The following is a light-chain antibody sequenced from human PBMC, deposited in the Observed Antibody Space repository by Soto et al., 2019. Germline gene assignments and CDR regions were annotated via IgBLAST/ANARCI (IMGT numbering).Light chain of an antibody. CDR2: GVK. CDR1: GRDIGAYDY. V-gene: IGLV2-14*01. CDR3: SSYTISYFYV. J-gene: IGLJ1*01. Sequence: QSALAQPASVSGSPGQSITISCTGSGRDIGAYDYVSWYQQHPGKAPKLLIYGVKNRPSGVSYRFSASKSAFTASLTISGLQAEDEAHYYCSSYTISYFYVFGPGPKVTVL.